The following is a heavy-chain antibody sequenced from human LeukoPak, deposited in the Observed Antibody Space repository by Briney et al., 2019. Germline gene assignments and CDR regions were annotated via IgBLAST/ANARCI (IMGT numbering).Heavy chain of an antibody. J-gene: IGHJ6*02. CDR3: ARGFYDSSRGSGMDV. V-gene: IGHV3-30-3*01. Sequence: GRSLRLSCAASGFTFSSYAMHWVRQAPGKGLEWVAVISYDGSNKYYADSVKGRFTISRDNSKNTLYLQMNSLRAEDTAVYYCARGFYDSSRGSGMDVWGQGTTVTVSS. D-gene: IGHD3-22*01. CDR1: GFTFSSYA. CDR2: ISYDGSNK.